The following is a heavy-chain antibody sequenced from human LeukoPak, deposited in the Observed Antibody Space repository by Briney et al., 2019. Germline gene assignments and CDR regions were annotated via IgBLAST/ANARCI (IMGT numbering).Heavy chain of an antibody. J-gene: IGHJ4*02. Sequence: GGSLRLSCAVSGFTFSSCWMSWVRQAPGKGLEWGANRKQDGSERYYVDSVKGRFTISRDNAKNSLYLQMNSLSAEDTAVYYCAREQWRYFDYWGQGTLVTVSS. D-gene: IGHD2-15*01. CDR3: AREQWRYFDY. CDR1: GFTFSSCW. CDR2: RKQDGSER. V-gene: IGHV3-7*03.